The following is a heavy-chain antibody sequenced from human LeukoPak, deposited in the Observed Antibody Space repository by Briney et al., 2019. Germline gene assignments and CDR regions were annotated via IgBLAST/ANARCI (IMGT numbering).Heavy chain of an antibody. CDR1: GFTFSSYG. V-gene: IGHV3-30*18. Sequence: GGSLRLSCAASGFTFSSYGMHWVRQAPGKGLEWVAVISYDGSNKYYADSVKGRFTISRDNSKNTLYLQMNSLRAEDTAVYYCAKGATCYDFWSGYNWFDPWGQGTLVTVSS. CDR3: AKGATCYDFWSGYNWFDP. CDR2: ISYDGSNK. J-gene: IGHJ5*02. D-gene: IGHD3-3*01.